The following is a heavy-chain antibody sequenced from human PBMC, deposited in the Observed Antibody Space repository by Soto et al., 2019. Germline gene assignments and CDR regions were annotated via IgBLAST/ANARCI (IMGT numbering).Heavy chain of an antibody. CDR1: GFAFNEYA. V-gene: IGHV3-30*14. D-gene: IGHD5-18*01. CDR2: IARDGGSE. J-gene: IGHJ6*01. CDR3: ARDVPLEKGNYGYLMDV. Sequence: QVQLVQSGGGVVQPGRSLRLSCAASGFAFNEYALHWVRQAPGKGQEWVAVIARDGGSEYYGKSGKGRFTISRDKSRNMLYLQMNSQRPEDTAVYFCARDVPLEKGNYGYLMDVWGQGTSVIVSS.